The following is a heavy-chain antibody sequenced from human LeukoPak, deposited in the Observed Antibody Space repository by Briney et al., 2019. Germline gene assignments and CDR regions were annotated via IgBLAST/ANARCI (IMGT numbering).Heavy chain of an antibody. J-gene: IGHJ4*02. CDR1: GGSISSGGYY. Sequence: ETLSLTCTVSGGSISSGGYYWSWVRQAPGKGLEWVSAISGSGGSTYYADSVKGRFTISRDNSKNTLYLQMNSLRAEDTAVYYCAKDPAYRDFWSGYYTPPLNYFDYWGQGTLVTVSS. D-gene: IGHD3-3*01. CDR2: ISGSGGST. V-gene: IGHV3-23*01. CDR3: AKDPAYRDFWSGYYTPPLNYFDY.